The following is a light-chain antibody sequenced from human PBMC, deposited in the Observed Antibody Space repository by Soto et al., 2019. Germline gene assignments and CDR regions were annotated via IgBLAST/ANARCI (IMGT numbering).Light chain of an antibody. CDR1: QSVTTSH. J-gene: IGKJ1*01. Sequence: EIVLTQSPGTLSLSPGERATLSCRASQSVTTSHLVWWQQKPGQAPRLLIFGASRATGIPDRFSSSGSGTDFTLTISRLEPEDFAVYYCQLYGSSPQTFGQGTKVEIK. CDR2: GAS. V-gene: IGKV3-20*01. CDR3: QLYGSSPQT.